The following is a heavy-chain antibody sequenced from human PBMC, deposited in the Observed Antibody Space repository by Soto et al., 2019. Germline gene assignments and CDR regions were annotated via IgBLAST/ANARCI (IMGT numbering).Heavy chain of an antibody. D-gene: IGHD3-10*01. Sequence: QVQLVESGGGVVQPGKSLRLSCAASGFTFSNYGMHWVRQAPGKGLEWGAIIWYDGNNKYYADSVKGRFTISRDNSKNTLYLQMNSLRAEDTAVYYCAREGSRGGHNPFDYWGQGTLVTVSS. J-gene: IGHJ4*02. CDR1: GFTFSNYG. V-gene: IGHV3-33*01. CDR3: AREGSRGGHNPFDY. CDR2: IWYDGNNK.